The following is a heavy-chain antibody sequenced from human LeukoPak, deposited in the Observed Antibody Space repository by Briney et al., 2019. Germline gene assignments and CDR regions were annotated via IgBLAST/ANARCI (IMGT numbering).Heavy chain of an antibody. CDR3: AGETGSAVGSTDFDY. CDR2: ISYDGSNK. D-gene: IGHD4-17*01. J-gene: IGHJ4*02. Sequence: GGSLRLSCAASGFTFSSYAIHWVRQAPGKGLEWVAVISYDGSNKYYADSVKGRFTISRDNSKNTLYLQMNSLRAEDTAVYYCAGETGSAVGSTDFDYWGQGTLVTVSS. CDR1: GFTFSSYA. V-gene: IGHV3-30-3*01.